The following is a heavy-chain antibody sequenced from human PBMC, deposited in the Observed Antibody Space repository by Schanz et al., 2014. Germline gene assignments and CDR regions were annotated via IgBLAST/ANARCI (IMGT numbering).Heavy chain of an antibody. D-gene: IGHD3-9*01. J-gene: IGHJ5*02. CDR1: GYTFTTYA. V-gene: IGHV1-18*01. Sequence: QVQLVQSGAEVKKPGASVRVSCKASGYTFTTYAMSWVRQAPGQGLEWVGWISVYTGNTKYGQKVQGRVTMTADTSTHTAYMELRSLRSDDTAVYYCAKAEYDILTGSYSRLDPWGQGTLVTVSS. CDR2: ISVYTGNT. CDR3: AKAEYDILTGSYSRLDP.